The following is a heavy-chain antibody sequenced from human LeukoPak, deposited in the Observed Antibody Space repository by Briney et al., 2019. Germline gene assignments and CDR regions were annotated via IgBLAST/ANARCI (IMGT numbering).Heavy chain of an antibody. Sequence: ASVKVSCKASGGTFSNYAISWVRQAPGQGLEWMGRIIPILGIANYAQKFQGRVTITADESTSTAYMELSSLRSEDTAVYYCAREGDGYTSADWGQGTLVTVSS. V-gene: IGHV1-69*04. J-gene: IGHJ4*02. CDR1: GGTFSNYA. CDR2: IIPILGIA. CDR3: AREGDGYTSAD. D-gene: IGHD5-24*01.